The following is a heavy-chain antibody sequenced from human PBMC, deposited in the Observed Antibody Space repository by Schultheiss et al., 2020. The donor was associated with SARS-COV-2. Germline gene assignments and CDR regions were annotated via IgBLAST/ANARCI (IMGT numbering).Heavy chain of an antibody. Sequence: SETLSLTCTVSGGSVSSGSYYWSWIRQPPGKGLEWIGYIYYSGSTYYNPSLKSRVTISVDRSKNQFSLKLSSVTAADTAVYYCASSQYNPKQQLVEEPFDYWGQGTLVTVSS. D-gene: IGHD6-13*01. CDR1: GGSVSSGSYY. CDR2: IYYSGST. V-gene: IGHV4-61*01. CDR3: ASSQYNPKQQLVEEPFDY. J-gene: IGHJ4*02.